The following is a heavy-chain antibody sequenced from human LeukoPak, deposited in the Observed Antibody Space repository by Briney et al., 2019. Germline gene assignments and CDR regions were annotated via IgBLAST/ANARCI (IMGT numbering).Heavy chain of an antibody. V-gene: IGHV3-23*01. Sequence: GGSLRLSCAASGFTFSSYAMSWVRQSPGTGREWVSAISGSGGSTYYAASVKGRFTISIDNSKNTLYLQMNSLRAEDTAVYYCAKGGYCSSTSCSYFDYWGQGTLVTVSS. D-gene: IGHD2-2*03. CDR1: GFTFSSYA. J-gene: IGHJ4*02. CDR3: AKGGYCSSTSCSYFDY. CDR2: ISGSGGST.